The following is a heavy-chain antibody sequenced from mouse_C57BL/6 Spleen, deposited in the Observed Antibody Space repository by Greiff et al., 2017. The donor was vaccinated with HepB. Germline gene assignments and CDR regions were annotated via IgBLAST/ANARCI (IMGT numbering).Heavy chain of an antibody. J-gene: IGHJ1*03. CDR3: AGDTTGYWYFDV. CDR1: GFPITSGYY. CDR2: ITHSGET. V-gene: IGHV12-3*01. Sequence: VQLQESGPGLVKPSQSLFLTCSIPGFPITSGYYWIWIRQSPGKPLEWMGYITHSGETVYNPSLQSPISITRETSKNQFFLQLNSVTTEDTAMYYCAGDTTGYWYFDVWGTGTTVTVSS.